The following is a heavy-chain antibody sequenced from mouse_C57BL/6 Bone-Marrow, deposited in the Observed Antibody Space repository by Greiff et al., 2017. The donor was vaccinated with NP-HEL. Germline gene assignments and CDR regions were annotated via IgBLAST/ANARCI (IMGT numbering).Heavy chain of an antibody. CDR3: ASGGYGSPYYFDY. CDR2: IYPGSGNT. V-gene: IGHV1-66*01. J-gene: IGHJ2*01. Sequence: VQLQQSGPELVKPGASVKISCKASGYSFTSYYIHWVKQRPGQGLEWIGWIYPGSGNTKYNEKFKGKATLTADTSSSTAYMQLSSLTSEDSAVYYCASGGYGSPYYFDYWGQGTTLTVSS. D-gene: IGHD1-1*01. CDR1: GYSFTSYY.